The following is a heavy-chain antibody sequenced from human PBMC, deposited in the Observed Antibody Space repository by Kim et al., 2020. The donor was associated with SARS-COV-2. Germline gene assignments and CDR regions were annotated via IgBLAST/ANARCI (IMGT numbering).Heavy chain of an antibody. CDR2: IYSGGNT. D-gene: IGHD3-10*01. CDR3: VGGRWFDP. Sequence: GGSLRLSCAASGFTVSSNYMIWVRQAPGKGLEWVSVIYSGGNTDYADSVKGRFTISRDNSKNTLYLQMNTLRAEDTAVYYCVGGRWFDPWGQGTLVTVSS. CDR1: GFTVSSNY. V-gene: IGHV3-66*01. J-gene: IGHJ5*02.